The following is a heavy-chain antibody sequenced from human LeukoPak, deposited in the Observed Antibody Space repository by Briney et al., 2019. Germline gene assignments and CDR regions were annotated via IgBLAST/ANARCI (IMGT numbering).Heavy chain of an antibody. J-gene: IGHJ5*02. CDR3: ARGWGYDSRGYNWFDP. CDR2: INPNSGGT. Sequence: ASVKVSCKASGYTFTGYYMHWVRQAPGQGLEWMGWINPNSGGTNYAQKFQGRVTMTRDTSISTAYMEVSRLKSDDTAVYSCARGWGYDSRGYNWFDPWGQGTLVTVSS. CDR1: GYTFTGYY. V-gene: IGHV1-2*02. D-gene: IGHD3-22*01.